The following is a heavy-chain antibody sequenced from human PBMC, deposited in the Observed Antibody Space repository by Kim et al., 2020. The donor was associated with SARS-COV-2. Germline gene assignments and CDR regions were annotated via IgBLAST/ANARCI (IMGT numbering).Heavy chain of an antibody. CDR3: ARKALLYDYVWGSYRNNWFDP. Sequence: SETLSLTCAVYGGSFSGYYWSWIRQPPGKGLEWIGEINHSGSTNYNPSLKSRVTISVDTSKNQFSLKLSSVTAADTAVYYCARKALLYDYVWGSYRNNWFDPWGQGTLVTVSS. CDR1: GGSFSGYY. V-gene: IGHV4-34*01. J-gene: IGHJ5*02. CDR2: INHSGST. D-gene: IGHD3-16*02.